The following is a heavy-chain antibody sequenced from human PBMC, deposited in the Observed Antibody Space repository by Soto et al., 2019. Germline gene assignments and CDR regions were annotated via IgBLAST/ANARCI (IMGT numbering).Heavy chain of an antibody. J-gene: IGHJ5*02. D-gene: IGHD2-15*01. CDR1: GGSISSGGYY. Sequence: SETLSLTCTVSGGSISSGGYYWSWIRQHPGKGLEWIGYIYYSGSTYYNPSLETRVTISLDTSKNQFSLKLSSVTAADTAVYYCAREGDYCSGGSCYRWFDPWGQGTLVTVSS. V-gene: IGHV4-31*02. CDR3: AREGDYCSGGSCYRWFDP. CDR2: IYYSGST.